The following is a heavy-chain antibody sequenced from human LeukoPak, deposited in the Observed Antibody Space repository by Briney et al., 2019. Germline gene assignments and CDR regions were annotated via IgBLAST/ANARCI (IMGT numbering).Heavy chain of an antibody. V-gene: IGHV3-30*02. D-gene: IGHD1-26*01. Sequence: GGSLRLSCAASGFTFSTYGMHWVRQAPGKGLEWVAFIRSDGINKYYADSVKGRFTISRDNSKNTLYLQMNSLRAEDTAVYYCAREIVGTPWVDYWGQGTLVIVSS. CDR3: AREIVGTPWVDY. CDR1: GFTFSTYG. CDR2: IRSDGINK. J-gene: IGHJ4*02.